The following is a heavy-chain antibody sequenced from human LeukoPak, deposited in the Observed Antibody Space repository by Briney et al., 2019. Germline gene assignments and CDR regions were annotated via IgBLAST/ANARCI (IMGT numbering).Heavy chain of an antibody. CDR3: ATPVYCSGGSCSDY. V-gene: IGHV3-23*01. J-gene: IGHJ4*02. Sequence: PGESLRLSCAASGFTFSSYAMNWVRQAPGKGLEWVSTISDSGDNTYYADSVKGRFTISRDNSKNTLYLQMNSLRAEDTAVYYCATPVYCSGGSCSDYWGQGTLVTVSS. CDR1: GFTFSSYA. CDR2: ISDSGDNT. D-gene: IGHD2-15*01.